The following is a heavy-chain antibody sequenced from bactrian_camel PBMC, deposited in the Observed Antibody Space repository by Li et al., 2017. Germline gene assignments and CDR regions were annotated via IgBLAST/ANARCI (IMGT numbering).Heavy chain of an antibody. CDR3: AADFRQRRYGGSCSPDRPTYEYNY. Sequence: HVQLVESGGGSVQAGGSLRLSCAATETSRQTYCMGWFRQAPGKEREGVASIHTYTGTTYYADSVKGRFTISKDNAKNALYLQMDSLKPEDTAMYYCAADFRQRRYGGSCSPDRPTYEYNYWGQGTQVTVS. D-gene: IGHD2*01. CDR1: ETSRQTYC. J-gene: IGHJ4*01. CDR2: IHTYTGTT. V-gene: IGHV3-2*01.